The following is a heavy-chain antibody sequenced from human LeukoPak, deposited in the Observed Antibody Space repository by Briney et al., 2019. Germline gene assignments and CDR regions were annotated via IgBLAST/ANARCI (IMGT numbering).Heavy chain of an antibody. Sequence: GGSLRLSCAASGFTFSDYYMSWIRQAPGKGLEWVSYISSSGSTIYYADSVKGRFTISRDNAKNSLCLQMNSLRSEDTAVYYCARDCSGGSCYPDYWGQGTLVTVSS. J-gene: IGHJ4*02. D-gene: IGHD2-15*01. CDR1: GFTFSDYY. CDR3: ARDCSGGSCYPDY. V-gene: IGHV3-11*04. CDR2: ISSSGSTI.